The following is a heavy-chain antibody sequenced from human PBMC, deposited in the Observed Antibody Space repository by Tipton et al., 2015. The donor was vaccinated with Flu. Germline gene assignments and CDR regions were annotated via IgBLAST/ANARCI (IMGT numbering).Heavy chain of an antibody. J-gene: IGHJ4*02. CDR3: TRDLAYYDYIWGSYRYSDY. CDR1: GFTVSSNY. V-gene: IGHV3-53*01. D-gene: IGHD3-16*02. CDR2: IYSGGST. Sequence: GSLRLSCAASGFTVSSNYMSWVRQAPGKGLEWVSVIYSGGSTYYADSVKGRFTISSDNSKNTLYLQMNSLRAEDTAVYYCTRDLAYYDYIWGSYRYSDYWGQGTLVTVSS.